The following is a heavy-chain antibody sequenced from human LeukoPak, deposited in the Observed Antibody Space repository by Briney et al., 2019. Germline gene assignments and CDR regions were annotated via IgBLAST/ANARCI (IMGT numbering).Heavy chain of an antibody. J-gene: IGHJ1*01. V-gene: IGHV1-8*01. CDR3: ATYYFDSSGYYKYFQH. CDR1: GYTFTSYD. D-gene: IGHD3-22*01. CDR2: MNPNSGNT. Sequence: ASVKVSCKASGYTFTSYDINWVRQATGQGLEWMGWMNPNSGNTGYAQKFQGRVTMTRNTYISTAYMELSSLRSEDTAVYYCATYYFDSSGYYKYFQHWGQGTLVTVSS.